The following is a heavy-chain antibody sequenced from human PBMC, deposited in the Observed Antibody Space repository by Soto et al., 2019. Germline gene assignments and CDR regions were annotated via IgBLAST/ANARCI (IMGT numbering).Heavy chain of an antibody. Sequence: EVQLVESGGDLVQPGGSLRLSCAASGFTFSSYWMHWVRQAPGKGLMWISRLNSGGTTANYAVSVSGRLTISRDNAKNTLYLQLNSLSDEDTAVYYCARGVPGYYAVDVWGQGTTVTVSS. CDR2: LNSGGTTA. CDR3: ARGVPGYYAVDV. V-gene: IGHV3-74*01. CDR1: GFTFSSYW. J-gene: IGHJ6*02.